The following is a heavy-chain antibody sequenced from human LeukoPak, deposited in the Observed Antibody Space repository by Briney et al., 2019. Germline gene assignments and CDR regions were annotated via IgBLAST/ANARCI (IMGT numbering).Heavy chain of an antibody. D-gene: IGHD3-10*01. Sequence: GGSLRLSCAASGFTFSSYGMHWVRQAPGKGLEWVAVISYDGSNKYYADSVKGRFTISRDNSKNTLYLQMNSLRAEDTAVYYCARAEGITMVRGVIIPPDYWGQGTLVTVSS. CDR1: GFTFSSYG. CDR2: ISYDGSNK. V-gene: IGHV3-30*19. CDR3: ARAEGITMVRGVIIPPDY. J-gene: IGHJ4*02.